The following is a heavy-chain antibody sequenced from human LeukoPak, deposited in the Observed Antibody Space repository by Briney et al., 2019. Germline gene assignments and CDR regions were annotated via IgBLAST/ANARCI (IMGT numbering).Heavy chain of an antibody. V-gene: IGHV4-30-2*01. CDR1: GGSISSGGYY. CDR3: ASRVRDGYNYRDAFDI. J-gene: IGHJ3*02. D-gene: IGHD5-24*01. Sequence: TLSLTCTVSGGSISSGGYYWSWIRQPPGKGLEWIGYIYHSGSTSYNPSLKSRVTISVDTSKNQFSLKLSSVTAADTAVYYCASRVRDGYNYRDAFDIWGQGTMVTVSS. CDR2: IYHSGST.